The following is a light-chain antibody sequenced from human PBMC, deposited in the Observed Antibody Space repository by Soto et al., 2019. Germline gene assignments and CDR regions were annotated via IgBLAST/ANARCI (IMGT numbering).Light chain of an antibody. V-gene: IGLV2-14*01. J-gene: IGLJ2*01. CDR1: SSDVGGYKY. Sequence: QSALPQPASVSGSPGQSITISCTGTSSDVGGYKYVSWYQQHPDKAPKLIIFEVSNRPSGISSRFSGSKSGNTGSLNISGLQAEDEADYYCASYTSSSTSVIFGRGTKMTVL. CDR3: ASYTSSSTSVI. CDR2: EVS.